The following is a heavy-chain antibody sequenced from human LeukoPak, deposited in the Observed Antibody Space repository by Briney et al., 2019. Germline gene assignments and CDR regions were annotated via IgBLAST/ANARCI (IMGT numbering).Heavy chain of an antibody. Sequence: GGSLRLSCAASGFTLSNYAMHWVHQAPGKGLEWVAVISFDATKEYFGKSVKGRFTISRDNSKATLYLQMHRLRIEDTALYFCARYKVGTNTTQKNAFDIWGRGTVVAVSS. CDR2: ISFDATKE. CDR3: ARYKVGTNTTQKNAFDI. D-gene: IGHD1-26*01. CDR1: GFTLSNYA. V-gene: IGHV3-30*01. J-gene: IGHJ3*02.